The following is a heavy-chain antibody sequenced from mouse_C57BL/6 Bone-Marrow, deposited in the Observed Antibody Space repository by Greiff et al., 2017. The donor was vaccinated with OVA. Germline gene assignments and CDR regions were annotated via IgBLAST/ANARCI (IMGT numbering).Heavy chain of an antibody. V-gene: IGHV1-26*01. Sequence: VQLQQSGPELVKPGASVKISCKASGYTFTDYYMNWVKQSHGKSLEWIGDINPNNGGTSYNQKFKGKATLTVDKSSSTAYMELRSLTSEDSAVYYCASGLYYGSSYFDYWGQGTTLTVSS. D-gene: IGHD1-1*01. CDR1: GYTFTDYY. CDR3: ASGLYYGSSYFDY. J-gene: IGHJ2*01. CDR2: INPNNGGT.